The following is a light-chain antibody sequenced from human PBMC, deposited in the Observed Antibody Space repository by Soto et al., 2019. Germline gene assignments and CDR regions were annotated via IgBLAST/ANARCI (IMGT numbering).Light chain of an antibody. CDR2: DVR. J-gene: IGLJ2*01. CDR3: SSYTNSSTVI. CDR1: SSDVGGYNF. V-gene: IGLV2-14*03. Sequence: QSALTQPASVSGSPGQSITISCTGTSSDVGGYNFVSWYQQHPGKAPKFIIYDVRNRPSGVSHHFSGSRSGNTASLPISGLQAEDLADYYCSSYTNSSTVIFGGGTKLTVL.